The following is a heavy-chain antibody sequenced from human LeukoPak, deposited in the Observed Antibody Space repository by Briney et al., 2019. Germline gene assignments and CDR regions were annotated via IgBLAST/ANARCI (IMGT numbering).Heavy chain of an antibody. Sequence: GGSLRLSCAASGFTFSSNYMSWVRQAPGKGLEWVSVIYSGGSTYYADSVKGRFTISRDNSKNTLYLQMNSLRAEDTAVYYCARDDVGLDSSGTKSDYWGQGTLVTVSS. J-gene: IGHJ4*02. V-gene: IGHV3-53*01. CDR1: GFTFSSNY. CDR3: ARDDVGLDSSGTKSDY. D-gene: IGHD3-22*01. CDR2: IYSGGST.